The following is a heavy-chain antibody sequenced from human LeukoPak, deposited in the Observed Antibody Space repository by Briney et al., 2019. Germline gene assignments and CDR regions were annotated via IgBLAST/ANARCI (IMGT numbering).Heavy chain of an antibody. CDR1: GCTFDDYG. V-gene: IGHV3-20*04. J-gene: IGHJ4*02. CDR3: GRATYYYDSSGAYYFDY. Sequence: GGSLRLTCAASGCTFDDYGMSWVRQAPGKGLEWVSGINWNGGSTGYADSVKGRFTISRDNTKNSLYLQMNSLRAEDTALHYCGRATYYYDSSGAYYFDYWGQGTLVTVSS. CDR2: INWNGGST. D-gene: IGHD3-22*01.